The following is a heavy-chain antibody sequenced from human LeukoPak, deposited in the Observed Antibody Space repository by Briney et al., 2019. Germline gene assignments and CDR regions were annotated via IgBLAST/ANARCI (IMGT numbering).Heavy chain of an antibody. J-gene: IGHJ4*02. D-gene: IGHD1-1*01. V-gene: IGHV4-34*01. CDR3: ARGRVAWN. CDR1: GGSFSGYY. Sequence: PETLSLTCAVYGGSFSGYYWSWIRQPPGKGLEWIGEINHSGSTNYNPSLKSRVTISVDTSKNQFSLKLSSVTAADTAVYYCARGRVAWNWGQGTLVTVSS. CDR2: INHSGST.